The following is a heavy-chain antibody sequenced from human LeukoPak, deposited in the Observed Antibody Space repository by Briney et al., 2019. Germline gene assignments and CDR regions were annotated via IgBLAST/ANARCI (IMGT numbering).Heavy chain of an antibody. V-gene: IGHV1-69*04. CDR3: ASPSRPYDAFDI. CDR2: IIPVLGIA. CDR1: GGTFSSYA. Sequence: GASVKVSCKASGGTFSSYAISWVRQAPGQGLEWMGRIIPVLGIANYAQKFQGRVTITADKSTSTAYMELSSLRSEDTAVYYCASPSRPYDAFDIWGQGTMVTVSS. J-gene: IGHJ3*02.